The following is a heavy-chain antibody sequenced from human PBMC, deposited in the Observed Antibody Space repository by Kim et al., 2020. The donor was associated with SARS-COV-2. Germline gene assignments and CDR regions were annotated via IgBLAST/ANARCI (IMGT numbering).Heavy chain of an antibody. CDR3: ARQAAGTHVY. V-gene: IGHV5-10-1*01. CDR2: YP. J-gene: IGHJ4*02. D-gene: IGHD6-13*01. Sequence: YPNYSPSFQGHVTISADKSISTAYLQWSSLKASDTAMYYCARQAAGTHVYWGQGTLVTVSS.